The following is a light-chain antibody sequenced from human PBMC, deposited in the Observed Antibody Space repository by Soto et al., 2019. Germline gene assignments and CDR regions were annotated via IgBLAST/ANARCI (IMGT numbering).Light chain of an antibody. CDR2: GAS. CDR1: QSVSSSY. CDR3: QQYGNSPKWT. V-gene: IGKV3-20*01. J-gene: IGKJ1*01. Sequence: EIVLTQSPGTLSLSPGERATLSCRASQSVSSSYLAWYQQKPGQAPRRLIYGASNRATGIPDRFSGSGSGTDFTRTISRLEPEDFAVYYCQQYGNSPKWTFGQGTKVEIK.